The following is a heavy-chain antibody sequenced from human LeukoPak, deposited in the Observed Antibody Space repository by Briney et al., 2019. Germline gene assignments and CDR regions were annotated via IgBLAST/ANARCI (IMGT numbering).Heavy chain of an antibody. V-gene: IGHV1-2*02. CDR3: ARALTSYSSSSAWFDP. D-gene: IGHD6-6*01. Sequence: GASVKVSCKASGYTFTGYYMHWVRQAPGQGLEWMGWINPNSGGTNYAQKFQGRVTMTRDTSISTAYMELSRLRSDDTAVYYCARALTSYSSSSAWFDPWGQGTLVTVSS. CDR1: GYTFTGYY. CDR2: INPNSGGT. J-gene: IGHJ5*02.